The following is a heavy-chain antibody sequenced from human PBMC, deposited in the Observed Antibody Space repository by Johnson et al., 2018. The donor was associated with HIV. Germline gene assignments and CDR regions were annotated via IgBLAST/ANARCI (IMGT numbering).Heavy chain of an antibody. J-gene: IGHJ3*02. CDR2: ISYDGSTK. Sequence: QVQLVESGGGVVQPGRSLRLSCAASGFTFSSYAMHWVRQAPGKGLEWVAVISYDGSTKYYADSVKGRFTISRGNCNNSLCLHMISLRAEDTAVYYCARPYDSSGGGAFDIWGQGTMVTVSS. D-gene: IGHD3-22*01. CDR1: GFTFSSYA. CDR3: ARPYDSSGGGAFDI. V-gene: IGHV3-30*04.